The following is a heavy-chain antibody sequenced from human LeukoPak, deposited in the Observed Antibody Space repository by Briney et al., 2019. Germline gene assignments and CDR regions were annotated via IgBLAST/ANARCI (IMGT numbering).Heavy chain of an antibody. CDR3: ARDRIVGAT. V-gene: IGHV4-31*03. J-gene: IGHJ4*02. D-gene: IGHD1-26*01. CDR2: IYYSGST. Sequence: SQTLSLTCTVSGGSISSGGYYWSWIRQHPGKGLEWIGYIYYSGSTYHNPSHKSRVTISVDTSKTQFSLKLSSVPAADTAVYYCARDRIVGATWGPGTLVTVSS. CDR1: GGSISSGGYY.